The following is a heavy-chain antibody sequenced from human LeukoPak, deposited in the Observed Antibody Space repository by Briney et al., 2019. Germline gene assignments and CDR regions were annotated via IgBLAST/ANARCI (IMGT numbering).Heavy chain of an antibody. J-gene: IGHJ4*02. CDR1: GYTFTSYG. CDR3: ARETSSSSWTYFDY. Sequence: GASVKVSCKASGYTFTSYGISWVRQAPGQGLEWMGWISAYNGNTNHAQKLQGRVTMTTDTSTSTAYVELRSLRSDDTAVYYCARETSSSSWTYFDYWGQGTLVTVSS. CDR2: ISAYNGNT. V-gene: IGHV1-18*01. D-gene: IGHD6-13*01.